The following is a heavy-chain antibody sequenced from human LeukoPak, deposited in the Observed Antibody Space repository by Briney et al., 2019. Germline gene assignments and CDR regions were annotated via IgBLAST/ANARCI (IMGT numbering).Heavy chain of an antibody. CDR3: ARVAGRYSIRPFDF. V-gene: IGHV3-23*01. CDR2: IRLSDGYT. J-gene: IGHJ4*02. CDR1: GFTFDNYA. Sequence: GGSLRLSCAASGFTFDNYAMTWVRQAPGKGLEWVSAIRLSDGYTYYADSVQGRFIISRDTSKNTVSLQMNSLTGDDTALYYCARVAGRYSIRPFDFWGQGTVVIVSS. D-gene: IGHD1-26*01.